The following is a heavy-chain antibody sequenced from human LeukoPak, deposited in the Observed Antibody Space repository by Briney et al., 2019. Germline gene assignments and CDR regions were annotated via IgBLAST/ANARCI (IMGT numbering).Heavy chain of an antibody. CDR1: AFSFTTYW. D-gene: IGHD2-2*01. J-gene: IGHJ3*02. CDR3: ARRRYCNSTSCYEGAFDI. CDR2: IYPGDSGT. V-gene: IGHV5-51*01. Sequence: GDSLKISCKGSAFSFTTYWIAWVRQMPGKGLEWMGIIYPGDSGTRYSPSFQGQVTMSADKSISTAYLQWTSLKGSDTAIYYCARRRYCNSTSCYEGAFDIWGQGTMVTVSS.